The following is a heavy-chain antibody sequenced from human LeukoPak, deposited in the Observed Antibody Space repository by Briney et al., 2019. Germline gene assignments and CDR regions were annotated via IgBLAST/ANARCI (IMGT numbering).Heavy chain of an antibody. CDR1: GFTFSSYS. J-gene: IGHJ4*02. D-gene: IGHD2-15*01. CDR2: ISSSSSYI. V-gene: IGHV3-21*05. Sequence: GGSLRLSCAASGFTFSSYSMNWVRQAPGKGLEWVSYISSSSSYIYYADSVKGRFTISRDNAKNSLYLQMNSLRAEDTAVYYCARVGCSGGSCYSIYWGQGTLVTVSS. CDR3: ARVGCSGGSCYSIY.